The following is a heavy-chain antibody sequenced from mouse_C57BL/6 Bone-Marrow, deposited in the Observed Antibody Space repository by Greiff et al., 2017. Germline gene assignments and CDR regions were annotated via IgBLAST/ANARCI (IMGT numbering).Heavy chain of an antibody. J-gene: IGHJ2*01. CDR1: GYTFTSYW. CDR3: ARCYYMDY. Sequence: VQRVESGAELVKPGASVKLSCKASGYTFTSYWMQWVKQRPGQGLEWIGEIDPSDSYTNYNQKFKGKATLTVDTCSSTAYMQLSSLTSEDTAVYYCARCYYMDYWGQGTTLTVSS. CDR2: IDPSDSYT. V-gene: IGHV1-50*01.